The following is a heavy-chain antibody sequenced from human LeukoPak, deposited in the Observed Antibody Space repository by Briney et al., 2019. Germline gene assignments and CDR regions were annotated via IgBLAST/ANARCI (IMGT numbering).Heavy chain of an antibody. CDR1: GFTFSSYS. J-gene: IGHJ5*02. D-gene: IGHD3-3*01. CDR3: AKSSPYYDFWSGYLVNWFDP. Sequence: GGSLRLSCAASGFTFSSYSMKWVRQAPGKGLEWVSAISGSGGRTYYADSVKGRFTISRDNSKNTLYQQMNSLRAEDTAVYYCAKSSPYYDFWSGYLVNWFDPWGQGTLVTVSS. CDR2: ISGSGGRT. V-gene: IGHV3-23*01.